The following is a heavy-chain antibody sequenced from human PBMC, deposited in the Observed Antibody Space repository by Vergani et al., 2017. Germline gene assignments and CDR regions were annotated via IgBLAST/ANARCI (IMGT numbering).Heavy chain of an antibody. D-gene: IGHD6-19*01. CDR2: IWYDGSNK. J-gene: IGHJ4*02. Sequence: QVQLVESGGGVVQPGRSLRLSCAASGFTFSSYGMHWVRQAPGKGLEWVAVIWYDGSNKYYADSVKGRFTISRDNSKNTLYLQMNSLRAEDTAVYYCARDSPLYSSGWQTRVSYYFDYWGQGTLVTASS. V-gene: IGHV3-33*01. CDR1: GFTFSSYG. CDR3: ARDSPLYSSGWQTRVSYYFDY.